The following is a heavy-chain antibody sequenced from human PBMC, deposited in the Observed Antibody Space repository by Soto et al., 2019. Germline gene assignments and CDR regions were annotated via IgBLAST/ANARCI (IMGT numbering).Heavy chain of an antibody. J-gene: IGHJ5*02. D-gene: IGHD3-10*01. CDR1: GFNFNIYN. CDR2: ISSTTNYL. CDR3: ARERAGAFDP. V-gene: IGHV3-21*01. Sequence: EVQLVESGGGLGKPGGSLRLSCVVSGFNFNIYNMTWVRQAPGQGLEWVSSISSTTNYLLYADSVKGRFTISRDNAKKPLFLQMNSMRAQDTAVYYCARERAGAFDPWGQGTLVTVSS.